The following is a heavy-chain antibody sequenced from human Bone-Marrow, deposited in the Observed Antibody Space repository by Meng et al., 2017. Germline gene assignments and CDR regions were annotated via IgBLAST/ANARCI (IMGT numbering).Heavy chain of an antibody. V-gene: IGHV1-69*13. Sequence: SVKVSCKASVGTFSSYAISWVRQAPGQGLEWMGGIIPIFGTANYAQKFQGRVTITADESTSTAYMELSSLRSEDTAVYYCARGGPRWRLRLADAFDIWGQGTMVTVSS. CDR3: ARGGPRWRLRLADAFDI. D-gene: IGHD3-16*01. CDR1: VGTFSSYA. J-gene: IGHJ3*02. CDR2: IIPIFGTA.